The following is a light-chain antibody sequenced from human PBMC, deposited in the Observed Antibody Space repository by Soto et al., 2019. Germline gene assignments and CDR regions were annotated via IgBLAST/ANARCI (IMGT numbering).Light chain of an antibody. J-gene: IGKJ2*01. Sequence: EIVLTQSPATLSLSPGERATLSCRASQSVSSYLAWYQQKPGQAPRLLIYDASNRATGIPARFSGSGSGTDFTLTISSLEPEDFAVYYCQQRSNWNYNIGQGTKVDIK. V-gene: IGKV3-11*01. CDR2: DAS. CDR3: QQRSNWNYN. CDR1: QSVSSY.